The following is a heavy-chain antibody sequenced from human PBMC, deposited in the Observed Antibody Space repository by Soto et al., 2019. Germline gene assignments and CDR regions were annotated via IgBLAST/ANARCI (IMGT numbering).Heavy chain of an antibody. D-gene: IGHD3-22*01. CDR3: ARDRGYYDSRGYYYFGAFDI. Sequence: PGGSLRLSCAVSGFTFSSSWMHWVRQAPGKGLVWVSRIKSDGSSTTYADSVKGRFTISRDNAKNTLYLQMNSLGPEDTAVYYCARDRGYYDSRGYYYFGAFDIWGQVTMFTVSS. V-gene: IGHV3-74*01. CDR2: IKSDGSST. J-gene: IGHJ3*02. CDR1: GFTFSSSW.